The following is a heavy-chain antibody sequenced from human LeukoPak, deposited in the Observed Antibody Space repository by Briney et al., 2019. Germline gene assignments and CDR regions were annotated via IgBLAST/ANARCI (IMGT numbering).Heavy chain of an antibody. D-gene: IGHD5-12*01. CDR3: ARAFDSAYDSPFDY. J-gene: IGHJ4*02. Sequence: SQTLSLTCATSGDSVSSNSAAWNWIRQSPSRGLEWLGRTYSRSSKWSHDFASSVKTRITINSDTSKNQFSLHLNSATPEDTAVYYCARAFDSAYDSPFDYWGQGALVTVSS. CDR1: GDSVSSNSAA. V-gene: IGHV6-1*01. CDR2: TYSRSSKWSH.